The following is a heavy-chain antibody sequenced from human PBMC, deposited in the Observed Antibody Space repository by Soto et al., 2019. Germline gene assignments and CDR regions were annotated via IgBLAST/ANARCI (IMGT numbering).Heavy chain of an antibody. J-gene: IGHJ2*01. CDR1: GFSFTAYW. CDR3: ASAKNGDFSWNFNL. CDR2: IYNXASHN. D-gene: IGHD4-17*01. Sequence: CXXSGFSFTAYWVGWVPQMPGKGLEWMGIIYNXASHNXYNPSFKGQVXXSADKYIXXAYLKWKSMEDSDTAIYYCASAKNGDFSWNFNLWGRGTQVTVSS. V-gene: IGHV5-51*01.